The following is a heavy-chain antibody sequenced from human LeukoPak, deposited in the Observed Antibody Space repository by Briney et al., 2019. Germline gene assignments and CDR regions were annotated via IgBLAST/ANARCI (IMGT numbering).Heavy chain of an antibody. CDR2: INWNGGST. J-gene: IGHJ4*02. D-gene: IGHD5-18*01. CDR3: AREGDGQLWLPDYFDY. Sequence: SGGSLRLSCAASGFTFDDYGMSWVRQAPGKGLEWVSGINWNGGSTGYADSVKGRFTISRDNAKNSLYLQMNGLRAEDTALYYCAREGDGQLWLPDYFDYWGQGTLVTVSS. V-gene: IGHV3-20*04. CDR1: GFTFDDYG.